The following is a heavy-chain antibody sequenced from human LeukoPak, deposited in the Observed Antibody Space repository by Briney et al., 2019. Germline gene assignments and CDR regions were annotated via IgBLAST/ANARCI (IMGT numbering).Heavy chain of an antibody. CDR2: INTNTGNP. J-gene: IGHJ6*02. D-gene: IGHD3-10*01. CDR3: ATGAARFGVLYYYGIDV. CDR1: GYPFTEYG. V-gene: IGHV7-4-1*02. Sequence: GASVNVSCKASGYPFTEYGMSWVRQAPGQALEWMGWINTNTGNPTYAQGFTGRYVFSLDTSVSTAYLQISSLKAEDTAVYYCATGAARFGVLYYYGIDVWGQGTTVTVSS.